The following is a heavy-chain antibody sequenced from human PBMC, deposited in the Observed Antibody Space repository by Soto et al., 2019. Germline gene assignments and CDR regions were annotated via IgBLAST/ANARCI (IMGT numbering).Heavy chain of an antibody. Sequence: SGPTLVNPTQTLTLTCTFSGFSLSTSGMRVSWIRQPPGKALGWLARIDWDDDKFYSTSLKTRLTISKDTSKNQVVLTMTNMDPVDTATYYCARDLAVAGIDYWGQGTLVTVSS. D-gene: IGHD6-19*01. J-gene: IGHJ4*02. CDR2: IDWDDDK. V-gene: IGHV2-70*04. CDR3: ARDLAVAGIDY. CDR1: GFSLSTSGMR.